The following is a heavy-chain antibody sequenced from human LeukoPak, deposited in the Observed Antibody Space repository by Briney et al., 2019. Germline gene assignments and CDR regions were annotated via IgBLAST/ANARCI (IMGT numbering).Heavy chain of an antibody. CDR1: GYSFTSYW. V-gene: IGHV5-51*01. D-gene: IGHD3-22*01. CDR3: ARTLPDYYDSSGYYYYRYYYYYYGMDV. J-gene: IGHJ6*02. Sequence: GESLEISCKGSGYSFTSYWIGWVRQMPGKGLEWMGIIYPGDSDTRYSPSFQGQVTISADKSISTAYLQWSSLKASDTAMYYCARTLPDYYDSSGYYYYRYYYYYYGMDVWGQGTTVIVSS. CDR2: IYPGDSDT.